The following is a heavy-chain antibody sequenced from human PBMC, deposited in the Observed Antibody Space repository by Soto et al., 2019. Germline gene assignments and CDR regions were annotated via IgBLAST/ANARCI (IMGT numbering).Heavy chain of an antibody. V-gene: IGHV3-48*03. CDR2: ISGSGITI. CDR1: GFTFSSYE. Sequence: EVQLVESGGGLVQPGGSLRLSCAASGFTFSSYEMNWVRQAPGKVLEWVSYISGSGITIYYADSVEGRFTISRDNAKNSLYLQMNSLRAEDTAVYYCAREGYSTSLHYYGMDVLGQGTTVTVSS. J-gene: IGHJ6*02. D-gene: IGHD6-6*01. CDR3: AREGYSTSLHYYGMDV.